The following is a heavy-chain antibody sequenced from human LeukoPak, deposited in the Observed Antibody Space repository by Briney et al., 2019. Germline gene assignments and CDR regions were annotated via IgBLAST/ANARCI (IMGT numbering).Heavy chain of an antibody. J-gene: IGHJ4*02. V-gene: IGHV3-30*18. CDR2: ISYDGSNK. CDR1: GFTFSSYG. Sequence: PGGSLRLSCAASGFTFSSYGMHWVRQAPGKGLEWVAVISYDGSNKYYADSVKGRFTISRDNSKNTLYLQMNSLRAEDTALYYCAKDAEDSSGYSDYWGQGTLVTVSS. D-gene: IGHD3-22*01. CDR3: AKDAEDSSGYSDY.